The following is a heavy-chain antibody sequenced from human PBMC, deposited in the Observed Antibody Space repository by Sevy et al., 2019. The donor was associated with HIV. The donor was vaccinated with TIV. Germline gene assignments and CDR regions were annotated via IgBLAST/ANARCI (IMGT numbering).Heavy chain of an antibody. Sequence: ASVKVSCKASGYNFMSYGISWVRQAPGQGREWMGWFGAYNGNTKIAEKLQGRVTMTTDTSTSTAYMELRSLRSDDTAVYYCARCLGGLRPWEYNWFDPWGQGTLVTVSS. V-gene: IGHV1-18*01. CDR3: ARCLGGLRPWEYNWFDP. CDR2: FGAYNGNT. D-gene: IGHD1-26*01. CDR1: GYNFMSYG. J-gene: IGHJ5*02.